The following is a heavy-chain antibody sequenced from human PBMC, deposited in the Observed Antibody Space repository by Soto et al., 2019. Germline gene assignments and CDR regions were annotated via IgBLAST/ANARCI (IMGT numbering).Heavy chain of an antibody. CDR1: EFTFSDYW. J-gene: IGHJ4*02. D-gene: IGHD1-1*01. CDR3: ARLLTTPGKFYFDY. V-gene: IGHV3-7*01. CDR2: IKEDGSAK. Sequence: GGSLRLSCAASEFTFSDYWMTWVRQAPGKGLQWVANIKEDGSAKYYVESVKGRFTISRDNPKNSLYLQMNSLRAEDTAVYYCARLLTTPGKFYFDYWGLGTLVTVSS.